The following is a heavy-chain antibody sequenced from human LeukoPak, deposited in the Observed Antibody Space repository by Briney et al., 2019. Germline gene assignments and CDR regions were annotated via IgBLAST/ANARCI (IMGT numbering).Heavy chain of an antibody. Sequence: PGGSLRLSCAASGLTFSSYAMSWVRQAPGKGLEWVSGISGSGGSTYYADSVKGRFTISRDNSENTLYLHMNSLRAEDTAVYYCAKSPTVDAAFDIWGQGTMVTVSS. J-gene: IGHJ3*02. D-gene: IGHD4-17*01. V-gene: IGHV3-23*01. CDR2: ISGSGGST. CDR3: AKSPTVDAAFDI. CDR1: GLTFSSYA.